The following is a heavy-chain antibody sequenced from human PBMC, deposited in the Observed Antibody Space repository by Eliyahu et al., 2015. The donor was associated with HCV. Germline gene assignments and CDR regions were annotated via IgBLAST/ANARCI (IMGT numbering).Heavy chain of an antibody. D-gene: IGHD2-8*02. CDR3: ARVGRDDANYWY. CDR2: IYPADSDT. Sequence: EVQLVQSGAEVKXPGESLKISCKASGYSFTNFWIGWVRQMPGKGLEWMGSIYPADSDTRYSPSFQGQVIISADKSTNTAYMQWKSLKASDSAMYYCARVGRDDANYWYWGQGTLVNVSS. V-gene: IGHV5-51*03. CDR1: GYSFTNFW. J-gene: IGHJ4*02.